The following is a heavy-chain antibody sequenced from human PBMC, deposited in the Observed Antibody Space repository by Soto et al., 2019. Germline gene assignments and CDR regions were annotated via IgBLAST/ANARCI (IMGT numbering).Heavy chain of an antibody. J-gene: IGHJ5*02. D-gene: IGHD2-2*01. CDR2: INVYNGNT. Sequence: GASVKVSCKASGYTFTSNSIGWVRQAPGQGLEWMGWINVYNGNTKYAQQLQGRVTLTTDTSTTTAYMELRSLRSDDTAVYYCARVVPGAEAWFGPWGQGTLVTVSS. CDR1: GYTFTSNS. V-gene: IGHV1-18*04. CDR3: ARVVPGAEAWFGP.